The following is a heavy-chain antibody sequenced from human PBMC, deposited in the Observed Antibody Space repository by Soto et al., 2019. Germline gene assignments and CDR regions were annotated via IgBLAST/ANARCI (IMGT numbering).Heavy chain of an antibody. Sequence: GGALRLSCVASGFNFGGRAMSWFRQAPVGGLEWVSTITDTGGDSKSADSVRGRFAISRDNSRNTLYLQMSSLRAEDSAVYYCASGSKDSYPGSRIFDFWGRGTLVTVSS. CDR2: ITDTGGDS. CDR3: ASGSKDSYPGSRIFDF. CDR1: GFNFGGRA. D-gene: IGHD3-10*01. V-gene: IGHV3-23*01. J-gene: IGHJ4*01.